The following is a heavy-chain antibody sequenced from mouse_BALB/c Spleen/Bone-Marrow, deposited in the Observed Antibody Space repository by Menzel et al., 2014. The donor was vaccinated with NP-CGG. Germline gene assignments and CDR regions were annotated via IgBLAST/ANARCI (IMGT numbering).Heavy chain of an antibody. CDR1: GFNIKDTY. Sequence: VQLQHSGAELVKPGASVKLSCTASGFNIKDTYMHWVKERPGQGLEWIGRIDPANGNTKYDPKFQGKATITADTSSNTAYLQLSSLTSEDTAVYYCVYGRDWYFDVWGAGTTVTVSS. J-gene: IGHJ1*01. V-gene: IGHV14-3*02. D-gene: IGHD1-1*01. CDR2: IDPANGNT. CDR3: VYGRDWYFDV.